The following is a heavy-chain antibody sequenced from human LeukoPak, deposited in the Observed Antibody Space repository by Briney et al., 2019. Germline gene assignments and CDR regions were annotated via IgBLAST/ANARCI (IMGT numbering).Heavy chain of an antibody. CDR3: ARAGFSTYDY. CDR1: GGSISSGGYY. Sequence: SQTLSLTCTVSGGSISSGGYYWSWIRQHPGKGLEWIGYIHYSGSTYYNPSLKSRVTISVDTSKNQFSLKLSSVTAADTAVYYCARAGFSTYDYWGQGTLATVSS. CDR2: IHYSGST. J-gene: IGHJ4*02. D-gene: IGHD6-13*01. V-gene: IGHV4-31*03.